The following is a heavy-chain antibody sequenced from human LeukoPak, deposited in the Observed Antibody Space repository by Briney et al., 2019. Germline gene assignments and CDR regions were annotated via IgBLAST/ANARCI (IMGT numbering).Heavy chain of an antibody. Sequence: SLRLSFAASGFTFSSYAMHWVRQAPGKGLEWVAVISYDGSNKYYADSVKGRFTISRDNSKNTLYLQMNSLRAEDTAVYYCAREVPRSGWLRHAASSTVDYWGQGTLVTVSS. CDR3: AREVPRSGWLRHAASSTVDY. J-gene: IGHJ4*02. CDR1: GFTFSSYA. CDR2: ISYDGSNK. D-gene: IGHD5-12*01. V-gene: IGHV3-30*04.